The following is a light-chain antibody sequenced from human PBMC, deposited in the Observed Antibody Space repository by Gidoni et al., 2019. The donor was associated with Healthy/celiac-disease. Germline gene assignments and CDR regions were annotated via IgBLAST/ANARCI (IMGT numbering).Light chain of an antibody. CDR3: QQYYSYPYT. CDR1: QGISSY. J-gene: IGKJ2*01. Sequence: AIRMTQSPSSFSASTGDRVTITCRASQGISSYLAWYQQKPGKAPKLLIYAASTLQSGVPSRCGGSGSGTDFTLTISCLQSEDFATYYCQQYYSYPYTFGQGTKLEIK. CDR2: AAS. V-gene: IGKV1-8*01.